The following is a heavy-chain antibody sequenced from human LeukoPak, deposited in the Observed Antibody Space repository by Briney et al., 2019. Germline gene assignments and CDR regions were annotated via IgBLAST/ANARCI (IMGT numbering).Heavy chain of an antibody. V-gene: IGHV1-69*13. Sequence: ASVTVSCTASGGTFSSYAISWVRQAPGQGLEWMGGIIPIFGTANYAQKFQGRVTITADESTSTAYMELSSLRSEDTAVYYCARVSDIVVVYAYYYGMDVWGQGTTVTVSS. CDR2: IIPIFGTA. D-gene: IGHD2-2*01. CDR3: ARVSDIVVVYAYYYGMDV. CDR1: GGTFSSYA. J-gene: IGHJ6*02.